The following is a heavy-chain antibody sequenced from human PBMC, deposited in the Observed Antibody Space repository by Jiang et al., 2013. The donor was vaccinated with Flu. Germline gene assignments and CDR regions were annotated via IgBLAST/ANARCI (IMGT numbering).Heavy chain of an antibody. CDR3: ARGQWELKDYYYYGMDV. D-gene: IGHD1-26*01. V-gene: IGHV1-69*04. Sequence: GAEVKKPGSSVKVSCKASGGTFSSYAISWVRQAPGQGLEWMGGIIPILGIANYAQKFQGRVTITADKSTSTAYMELSSLRSEDTAVYYCARGQWELKDYYYYGMDVWGQGTTVTVSS. CDR2: IIPILGIA. CDR1: GGTFSSYA. J-gene: IGHJ6*02.